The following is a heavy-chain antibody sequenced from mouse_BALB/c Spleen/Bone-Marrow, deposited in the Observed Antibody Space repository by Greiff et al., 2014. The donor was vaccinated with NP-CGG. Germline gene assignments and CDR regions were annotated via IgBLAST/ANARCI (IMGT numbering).Heavy chain of an antibody. CDR1: GFSFSDYY. CDR2: ISDSGGST. Sequence: EVKVEESGGGIVQPGGSLKLSCVISGFSFSDYYMYWVRQTPEKRLEWVAYISDSGGSTYYPDTVKGRFTISRDNAKNTLYLQMSRLKSEDTAMYYCARLGDYSYFDYWGQGTTLTVSS. J-gene: IGHJ2*01. V-gene: IGHV5-12*02. CDR3: ARLGDYSYFDY. D-gene: IGHD1-1*01.